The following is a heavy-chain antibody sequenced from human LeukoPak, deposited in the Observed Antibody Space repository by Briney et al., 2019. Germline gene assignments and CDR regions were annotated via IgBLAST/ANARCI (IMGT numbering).Heavy chain of an antibody. CDR2: ISSSSSYI. CDR3: ARGEYGDPYYFDY. J-gene: IGHJ4*02. D-gene: IGHD4-17*01. Sequence: PGGSLRLSCAASGFTFSSYWMSWVRQAPGKGLEWVSSISSSSSYIYYADSVKGRFTISRDNAKNSLYLQMNSLRAEDTAVYYCARGEYGDPYYFDYWGQGTLVTVSS. V-gene: IGHV3-21*01. CDR1: GFTFSSYW.